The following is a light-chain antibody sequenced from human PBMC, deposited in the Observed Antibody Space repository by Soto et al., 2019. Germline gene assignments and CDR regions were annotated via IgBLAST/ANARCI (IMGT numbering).Light chain of an antibody. CDR2: DAS. V-gene: IGKV3-11*01. CDR3: QQRSNWPPWT. Sequence: EIVLTQSPATLSLSPGERATLSCRASQSVSSYLAWYQQKPGQTPRLLIYDASNRATGIPARFSGGGAGTDLTLPSSSLEPADFAVYYCQQRSNWPPWTFGQGTKVEIK. J-gene: IGKJ1*01. CDR1: QSVSSY.